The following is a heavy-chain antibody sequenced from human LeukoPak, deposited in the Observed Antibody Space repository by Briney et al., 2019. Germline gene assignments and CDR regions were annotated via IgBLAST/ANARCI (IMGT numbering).Heavy chain of an antibody. D-gene: IGHD3-3*01. J-gene: IGHJ4*02. CDR1: GFTFDDYA. V-gene: IGHV3-9*01. CDR2: ISWNSGSI. CDR3: ARAHHYDFWSGYYLPYYFDY. Sequence: GRSLRLSCAASGFTFDDYAMHWVRQAPGKGLEWVSGISWNSGSIGYADSVKGRFTISRDNAKNSLYLQMNSLRAEDTAVYYCARAHHYDFWSGYYLPYYFDYWGQGTLVTVSS.